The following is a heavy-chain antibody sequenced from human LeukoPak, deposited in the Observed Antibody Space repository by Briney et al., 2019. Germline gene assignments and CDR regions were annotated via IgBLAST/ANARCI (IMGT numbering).Heavy chain of an antibody. V-gene: IGHV4-59*08. CDR1: GGSISSYY. CDR2: IYYSGST. D-gene: IGHD6-19*01. CDR3: ARHSSLAVAGNLNYFDY. J-gene: IGHJ4*02. Sequence: SETLSLTCTVSGGSISSYYWSWIRQPPGKGLEWIGYIYYSGSTNYNPSLKSRVTISVDTSKNQFSLKLSSVTAADTAVYYYARHSSLAVAGNLNYFDYWGQGTLVTVSS.